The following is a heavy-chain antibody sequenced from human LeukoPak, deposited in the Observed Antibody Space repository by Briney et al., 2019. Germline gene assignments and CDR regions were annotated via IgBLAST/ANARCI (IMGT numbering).Heavy chain of an antibody. Sequence: GRSLRLSCAASGFTFSSYGMHWVRQAPGKGLEWVAVIWYDGSNKYYADSVKGRFTISRDNSKNTLYLQMNSLRAEDTAVYYCARDKSIKQWLVPQNCYFDYWGQGTLVTVSS. V-gene: IGHV3-33*01. CDR2: IWYDGSNK. J-gene: IGHJ4*02. CDR1: GFTFSSYG. D-gene: IGHD6-19*01. CDR3: ARDKSIKQWLVPQNCYFDY.